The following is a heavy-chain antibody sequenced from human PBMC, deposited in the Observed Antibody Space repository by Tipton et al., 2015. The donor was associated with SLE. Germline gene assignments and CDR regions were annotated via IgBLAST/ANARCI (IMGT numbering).Heavy chain of an antibody. D-gene: IGHD4-17*01. CDR1: GGSITGHH. CDR2: IYYTETT. Sequence: TLSLTCTVSGGSITGHHWSWIRQPPGKGLEWIGYIYYTETTEYNPSLNSRVTISLDMSRNQFSLKLTSVTAADTAVYYCARIRPGHGDPFDFWGQGTLVTVSS. CDR3: ARIRPGHGDPFDF. J-gene: IGHJ4*02. V-gene: IGHV4-59*11.